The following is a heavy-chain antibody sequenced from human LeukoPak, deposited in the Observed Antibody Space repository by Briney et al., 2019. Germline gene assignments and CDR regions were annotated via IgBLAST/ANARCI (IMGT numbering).Heavy chain of an antibody. J-gene: IGHJ5*02. CDR1: GFTFSSYA. CDR3: AKSSRVVAAPHWFDP. D-gene: IGHD2-15*01. V-gene: IGHV3-23*01. CDR2: ISGSGGST. Sequence: GGSLRLSCAASGFTFSSYAMSWVRQAPGKGLEWFSAISGSGGSTYYADSVKGRFTISRDNSKNTLYLQMNSLRAEDTAVYYCAKSSRVVAAPHWFDPWGQGTLVTVSS.